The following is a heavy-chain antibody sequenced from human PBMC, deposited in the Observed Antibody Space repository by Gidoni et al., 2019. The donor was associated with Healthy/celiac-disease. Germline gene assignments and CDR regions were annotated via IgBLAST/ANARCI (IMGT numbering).Heavy chain of an antibody. CDR1: GGSISSSSYY. CDR2: IYYSGST. D-gene: IGHD6-19*01. V-gene: IGHV4-39*07. J-gene: IGHJ4*02. CDR3: ASYPGVAGFDY. Sequence: QLQLQESGPGLVKPSETLSLTCTVSGGSISSSSYYWGWIRQPPGKGLEWIGSIYYSGSTYYNPSLKSRVTISVDTSKNQFSLKLSSVTAADTAVYYCASYPGVAGFDYWGQGTLVTVSS.